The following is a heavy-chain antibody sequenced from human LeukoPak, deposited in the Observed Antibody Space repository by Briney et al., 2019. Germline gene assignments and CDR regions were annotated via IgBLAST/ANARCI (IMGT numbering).Heavy chain of an antibody. CDR1: GFTVSSNY. D-gene: IGHD3-9*01. J-gene: IGHJ4*02. CDR2: IYSGGST. Sequence: GGSLRLSCAASGFTVSSNYMSWVRQAPGKGLEWVSVIYSGGSTYYADSVKGQFTISRDNSKNTLYLQMNSLRAEDTAVYYCARGVAGLRYFDWLSRFDYWGQGTLVTVSS. CDR3: ARGVAGLRYFDWLSRFDY. V-gene: IGHV3-53*01.